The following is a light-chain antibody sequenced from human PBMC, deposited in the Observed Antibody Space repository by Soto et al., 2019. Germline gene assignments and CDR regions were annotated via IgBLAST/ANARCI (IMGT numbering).Light chain of an antibody. CDR3: QQYDDWPLT. V-gene: IGKV3-15*01. CDR2: GAS. Sequence: EIVITQSPATLSVSPGERATLSCRASRYISNNLAWYQQKRGQAPRLLTFGASTRATDIPARFSGSGSGAEFTLTISSLQSEDFAVYYCQQYDDWPLTFGQGTRLEIK. CDR1: RYISNN. J-gene: IGKJ2*01.